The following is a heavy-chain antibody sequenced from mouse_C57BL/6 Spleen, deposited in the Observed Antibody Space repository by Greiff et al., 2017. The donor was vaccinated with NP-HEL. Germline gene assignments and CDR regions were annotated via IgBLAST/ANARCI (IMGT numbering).Heavy chain of an antibody. CDR3: ARDTTVEWYFDV. V-gene: IGHV1-82*01. CDR1: GYAFSSSW. Sequence: VKLVESGPELVKPGASVKISCKASGYAFSSSWMNWVKQRPGKGLEWIGRIYPGDGDTNYNGKFKGKATLTADKSSSTAYMQLSSLTSEDSAVYFCARDTTVEWYFDVWGTGTTVTVSS. D-gene: IGHD1-1*01. J-gene: IGHJ1*03. CDR2: IYPGDGDT.